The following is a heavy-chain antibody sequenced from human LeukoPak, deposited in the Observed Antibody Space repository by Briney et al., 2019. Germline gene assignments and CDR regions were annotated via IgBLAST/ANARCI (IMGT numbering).Heavy chain of an antibody. CDR1: GGTFSSYT. V-gene: IGHV1-69*02. CDR3: AILSIVVVPAAIRFRDDAFDI. CDR2: IIPILGIA. Sequence: ASVKVSCKASGGTFSSYTISWVRQAPGQGLEWMGRIIPILGIANHAQKFQGRVTITADKSTSTAYMELSSLRSEDTAVYYCAILSIVVVPAAIRFRDDAFDIWGQGTMVTVSS. D-gene: IGHD2-2*02. J-gene: IGHJ3*02.